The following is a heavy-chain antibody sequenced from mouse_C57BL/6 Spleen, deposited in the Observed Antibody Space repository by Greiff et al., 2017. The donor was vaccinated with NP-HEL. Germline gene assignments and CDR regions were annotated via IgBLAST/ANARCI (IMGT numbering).Heavy chain of an antibody. CDR3: ARVTYYSNPWFAY. J-gene: IGHJ3*01. CDR1: GYSITSGYY. V-gene: IGHV3-6*01. CDR2: ISYDGSN. Sequence: EVQLQQSGPGLVKPSQSLSLTCSVTGYSITSGYYWNWIRQFPGNKLEWMGYISYDGSNNYNPSLKNRISITRDTSKNQFFLKLNSVTTEDTATYYCARVTYYSNPWFAYWGQGTLVTVSA. D-gene: IGHD2-5*01.